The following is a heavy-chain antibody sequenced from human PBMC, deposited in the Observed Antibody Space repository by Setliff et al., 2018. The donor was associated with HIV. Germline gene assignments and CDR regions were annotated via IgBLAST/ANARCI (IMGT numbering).Heavy chain of an antibody. CDR2: IYTSGST. D-gene: IGHD3-9*01. J-gene: IGHJ6*03. CDR3: AREAEFLTASYPYYYYYLDV. V-gene: IGHV4-4*09. CDR1: FFSLPRSS. Sequence: LSLPFPFSFFSLPRSSWNWIRQPPGKGLAWIGYIYTSGSTNYNPSLQSRVPLSVDTSTPQFSLQLTSVTAADPAVYYCAREAEFLTASYPYYYYYLDVWGKGTTVTVSS.